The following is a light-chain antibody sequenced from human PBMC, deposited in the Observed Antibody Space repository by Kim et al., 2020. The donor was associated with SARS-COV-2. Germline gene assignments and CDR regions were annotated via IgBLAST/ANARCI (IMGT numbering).Light chain of an antibody. Sequence: RANINCTSNQSVLYSANNKNVLAWYQQKPGQPPKVLIYWAATRESGVPDLFSGSGSATDFTLTISSLQAEDVAVYFCQQYFSSPYTFGQGTKREI. J-gene: IGKJ2*01. CDR1: QSVLYSANNKNV. CDR3: QQYFSSPYT. CDR2: WAA. V-gene: IGKV4-1*01.